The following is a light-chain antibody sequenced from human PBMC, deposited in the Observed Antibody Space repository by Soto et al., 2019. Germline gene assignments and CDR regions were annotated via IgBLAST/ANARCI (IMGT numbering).Light chain of an antibody. CDR1: HDIGTS. Sequence: DIHLTQSPSSLSVSVGDRVAITCRASHDIGTSLNWHHQKPGKAPKLLIYDSSDLESGVPSRFSGSGSGTDFILTISSLQPEDIATYYCQQYEKLPITFGPGTRLEIK. CDR2: DSS. CDR3: QQYEKLPIT. V-gene: IGKV1-33*01. J-gene: IGKJ5*01.